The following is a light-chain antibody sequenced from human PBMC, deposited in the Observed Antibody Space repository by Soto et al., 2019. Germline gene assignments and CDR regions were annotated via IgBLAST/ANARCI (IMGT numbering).Light chain of an antibody. CDR1: QVIAPY. CDR2: ATS. J-gene: IGKJ4*01. Sequence: DVQMTQSPSSLSAFVGDRVTITCRASQVIAPYLAWFQQKPGKVPKLLIYATSTLQSGVPSRFSGSGSGTDFTRTINSLQPEDVGTYYCHKYNSAPLTFGGGTKVEIK. CDR3: HKYNSAPLT. V-gene: IGKV1-27*01.